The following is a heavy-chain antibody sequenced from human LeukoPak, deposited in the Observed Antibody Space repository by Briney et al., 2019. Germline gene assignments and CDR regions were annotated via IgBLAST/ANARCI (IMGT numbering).Heavy chain of an antibody. J-gene: IGHJ4*02. D-gene: IGHD2-15*01. V-gene: IGHV4-39*07. Sequence: WVRQPPGKGLEWIGSTYYSGSTYYNPSLKSRVTISLDTSRNQFSLKVRSVTAADTAVYYCAKDYCGDGSCYSFHVFDYWGQGTLVTVSS. CDR3: AKDYCGDGSCYSFHVFDY. CDR2: TYYSGST.